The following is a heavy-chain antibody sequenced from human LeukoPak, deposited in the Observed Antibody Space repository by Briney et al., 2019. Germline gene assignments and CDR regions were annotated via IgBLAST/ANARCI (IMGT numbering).Heavy chain of an antibody. CDR3: ARALDY. J-gene: IGHJ4*02. CDR1: GGFISNYY. Sequence: SETLSLTCNVSGGFISNYYWSWIRQPPGKGLEWIGYIYYSGSTNYNPSLKSRVTISVDTSKNQFSLKLSSVTAADTAVYYCARALDYWGQGTLVTVSS. V-gene: IGHV4-59*01. CDR2: IYYSGST.